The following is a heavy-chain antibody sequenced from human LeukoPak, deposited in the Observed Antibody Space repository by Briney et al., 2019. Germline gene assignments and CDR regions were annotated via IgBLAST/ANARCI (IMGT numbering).Heavy chain of an antibody. J-gene: IGHJ6*02. D-gene: IGHD2-2*01. CDR1: GGSINSHY. V-gene: IGHV4-34*01. CDR2: INHSGST. CDR3: ARAYPKPYCSSTSCSIRYYYGMDV. Sequence: SETLSLTCTVSGGSINSHYWSWVRQPPGKGLEWIGEINHSGSTNYNPSLKSRGTISGDTSKNQFSLKLSSVTAADTAVYYCARAYPKPYCSSTSCSIRYYYGMDVWGQGTTVTVSS.